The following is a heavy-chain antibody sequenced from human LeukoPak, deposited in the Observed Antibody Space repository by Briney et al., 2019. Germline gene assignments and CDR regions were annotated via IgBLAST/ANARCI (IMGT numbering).Heavy chain of an antibody. CDR1: GFTFSSYA. D-gene: IGHD2-2*01. J-gene: IGHJ5*02. CDR3: ARDSIVVVPAGLSDP. V-gene: IGHV3-30*09. Sequence: PGRSLRLSCAASGFTFSSYAMHWVRQAPGKGLEWVAVISCDGSNKYYADSVKGRFAISRDNSKNTLYLQMNSLRAEDTAVYYCARDSIVVVPAGLSDPWGQGTLVTVSS. CDR2: ISCDGSNK.